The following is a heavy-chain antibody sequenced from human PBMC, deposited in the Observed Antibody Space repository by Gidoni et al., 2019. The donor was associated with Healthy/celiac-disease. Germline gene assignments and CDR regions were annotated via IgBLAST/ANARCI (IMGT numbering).Heavy chain of an antibody. D-gene: IGHD3-10*01. J-gene: IGHJ4*02. Sequence: EVQLLESGGGLVQPGGSLRLSCAASGFTFSSYAMSWVRQAPGKGLEWVSAISGSGGSKYYADSGKGRFTISRDNSKNTLYLQMNSLRAEDTAVYYCAKRLVRGVMFDYWGQGTLVTVSS. CDR3: AKRLVRGVMFDY. V-gene: IGHV3-23*01. CDR2: ISGSGGSK. CDR1: GFTFSSYA.